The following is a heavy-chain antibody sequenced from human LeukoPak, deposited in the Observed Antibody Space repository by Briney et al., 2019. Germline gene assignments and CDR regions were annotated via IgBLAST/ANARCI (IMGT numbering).Heavy chain of an antibody. Sequence: PTGGSLRLSCADSGFTFSSYGMSWVRQAPGKGLEWVSAITATSSSTHDADSVQGRFTISRDNSKNTLYLQMNSLRAEDTAVYYCASDTFGELGLGFDYWGQGTLVTVSS. D-gene: IGHD3-10*01. V-gene: IGHV3-23*01. CDR2: ITATSSST. CDR1: GFTFSSYG. CDR3: ASDTFGELGLGFDY. J-gene: IGHJ4*02.